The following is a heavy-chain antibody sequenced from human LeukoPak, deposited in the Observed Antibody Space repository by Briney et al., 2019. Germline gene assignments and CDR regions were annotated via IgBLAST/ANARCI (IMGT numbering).Heavy chain of an antibody. J-gene: IGHJ4*02. Sequence: PSETLSLTCSVSGDSVTNYYWSWIRQPPGKGLEYIGYIFYRGNSNYSPSLKSRLTMSVDTSRNQLSLKLSSVTAADTAVYYCARVRCSGGSCYSDYWGQGTLVTVSS. CDR2: IFYRGNS. CDR3: ARVRCSGGSCYSDY. CDR1: GDSVTNYY. D-gene: IGHD2-15*01. V-gene: IGHV4-59*02.